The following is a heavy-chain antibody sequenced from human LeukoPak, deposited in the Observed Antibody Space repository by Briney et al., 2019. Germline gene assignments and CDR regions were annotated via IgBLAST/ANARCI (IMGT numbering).Heavy chain of an antibody. CDR3: ARDQNGELNFDY. CDR2: IIPILGIA. CDR1: GGTFNNSA. V-gene: IGHV1-69*04. J-gene: IGHJ4*02. D-gene: IGHD1-26*01. Sequence: SVKVSCKTSGGTFNNSAISWVRQAPGQGLEWMGRIIPILGIANYAQKFQGRVTITADKSTSTAYMELSSLRSEDTAVYYCARDQNGELNFDYWGQGTLVTVSS.